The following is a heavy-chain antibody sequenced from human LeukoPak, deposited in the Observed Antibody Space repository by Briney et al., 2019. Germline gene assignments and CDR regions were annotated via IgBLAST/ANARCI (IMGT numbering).Heavy chain of an antibody. CDR3: ASSGEDFWSGYKLDY. CDR2: INAGNGNT. Sequence: ASVKVSCKASGYTFTSYAMHWVRQAPGQRLEWMGWINAGNGNTKYSQKFQGRVTITRDTSASTAYMELSSLRSEDTAVYYCASSGEDFWSGYKLDYWGQGTLVTVS. J-gene: IGHJ4*02. CDR1: GYTFTSYA. V-gene: IGHV1-3*01. D-gene: IGHD3-3*01.